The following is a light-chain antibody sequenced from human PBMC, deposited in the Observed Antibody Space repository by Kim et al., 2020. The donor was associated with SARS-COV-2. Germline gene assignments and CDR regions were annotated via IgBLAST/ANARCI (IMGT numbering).Light chain of an antibody. V-gene: IGLV3-21*04. CDR3: KVWDSSSDHWV. Sequence: SYELTQPPSVSVAPGKTARITCGGNNIGSKRENRYQQKPGQAPVLVIYYDSDRPSGIPERLSGSNSGNTATLTISRVEAGAKDDYDCKVWDSSSDHWVFGRGARMIVL. CDR2: YDS. CDR1: NIGSKR. J-gene: IGLJ3*02.